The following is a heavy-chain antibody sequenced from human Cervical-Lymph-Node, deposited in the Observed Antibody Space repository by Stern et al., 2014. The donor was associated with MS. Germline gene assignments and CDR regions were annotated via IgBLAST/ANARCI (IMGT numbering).Heavy chain of an antibody. V-gene: IGHV1-69*01. J-gene: IGHJ4*02. D-gene: IGHD5-18*01. CDR3: ARAQARGYSYGVDY. CDR1: GGSFSTYA. CDR2: IIPTYGTA. Sequence: QVQLVQSGAEVKEPGSSVKVSCKASGGSFSTYAINWVRQAPGQGLEWDGGIIPTYGTAYNQQKVQGRVTITADESTSTAYMELSSLRSEDTAVYYCARAQARGYSYGVDYWGQGTLVTVSS.